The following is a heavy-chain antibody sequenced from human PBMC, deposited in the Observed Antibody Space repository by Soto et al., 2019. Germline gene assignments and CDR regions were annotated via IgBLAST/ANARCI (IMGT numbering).Heavy chain of an antibody. CDR3: VTGGNNHYFDY. D-gene: IGHD1-26*01. J-gene: IGHJ4*02. CDR1: GYTFTTYG. Sequence: QIQLVQSGAEVKKPGASWKVSCKASGYTFTTYGISWVRQVPGQGLEWMGGISTYNGNTNYALKFRGRVTVTTDTSTSTAYMEVRSLRSDATAMYYCVTGGNNHYFDYWGQGTLVTVSS. CDR2: ISTYNGNT. V-gene: IGHV1-18*01.